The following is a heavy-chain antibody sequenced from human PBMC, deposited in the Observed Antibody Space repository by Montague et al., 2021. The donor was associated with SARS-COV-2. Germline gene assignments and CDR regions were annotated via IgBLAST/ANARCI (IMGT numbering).Heavy chain of an antibody. CDR2: IFYTGSK. CDR3: AGAQNICFIANCVNYFDL. D-gene: IGHD2-15*01. Sequence: SETLSLTCSVSGGSTSNYYWTWIRQSPGAGLQWIGYIFYTGSKKFNPSLKTRVPMSLDASKNHFSLRLSAVTAAATASYYCAGAQNICFIANCVNYFDLWGLGALVTVSS. CDR1: GGSTSNYY. V-gene: IGHV4-59*01. J-gene: IGHJ4*01.